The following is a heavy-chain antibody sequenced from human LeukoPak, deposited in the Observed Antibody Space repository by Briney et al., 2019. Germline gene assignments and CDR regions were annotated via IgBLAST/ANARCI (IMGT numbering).Heavy chain of an antibody. CDR1: GFTYRSHA. J-gene: IGHJ4*02. CDR3: AKKSPPTDTVVTDDY. V-gene: IGHV3-23*01. CDR2: ISGSGGST. D-gene: IGHD2-21*02. Sequence: GGSLRLSCAVSGFTYRSHAMSWVRQAPGKGLEWVSAISGSGGSTYYADSVKGRFTISRDNSKNTLYLQMNSLRAEDTAVYYCAKKSPPTDTVVTDDYWGQGTLVTVSS.